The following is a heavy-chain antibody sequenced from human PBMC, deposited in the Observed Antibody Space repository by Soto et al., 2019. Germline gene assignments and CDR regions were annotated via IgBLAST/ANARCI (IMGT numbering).Heavy chain of an antibody. Sequence: QVQLVQSGAEVKKPESSVKVSCKAPGGTFSTYAISWVRQAPGQGLEWVGGINPMFGKADYAQRFQDRVTITADETTNTVYMELSSLRSEDTAVYFCASGIQLWLRRINNGYSGWGQGTLVTVSS. CDR2: INPMFGKA. V-gene: IGHV1-69*12. J-gene: IGHJ4*02. D-gene: IGHD5-18*01. CDR3: ASGIQLWLRRINNGYSG. CDR1: GGTFSTYA.